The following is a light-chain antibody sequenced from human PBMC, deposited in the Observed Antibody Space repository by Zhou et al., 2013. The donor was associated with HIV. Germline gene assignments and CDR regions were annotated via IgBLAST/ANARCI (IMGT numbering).Light chain of an antibody. Sequence: DIQMTQSPSSLSASVGDRVTISCRASQDISSSVVWYQQKPGKAPKLLLFAANRLESGVPSRFSGSGSGTDYTLTISSLQPEDFATYYCQQFYSMAVTFGGGTEGGDQT. CDR3: QQFYSMAVT. CDR1: QDISSS. V-gene: IGKV1-NL1*01. J-gene: IGKJ4*01. CDR2: AAN.